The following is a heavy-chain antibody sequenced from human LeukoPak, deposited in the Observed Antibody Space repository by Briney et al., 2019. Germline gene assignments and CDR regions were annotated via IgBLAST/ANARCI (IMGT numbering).Heavy chain of an antibody. V-gene: IGHV4-39*01. J-gene: IGHJ5*02. Sequence: SETLSLTCTVSGGSISGSSYYWGWIRQPPGKGLEWIGSIYYSGSTYYNPSLKSRVTISVDTSKNQFSLKLNSVTATDTAVYYCARHYAPWGQGTLVTVPS. CDR2: IYYSGST. D-gene: IGHD3-16*01. CDR1: GGSISGSSYY. CDR3: ARHYAP.